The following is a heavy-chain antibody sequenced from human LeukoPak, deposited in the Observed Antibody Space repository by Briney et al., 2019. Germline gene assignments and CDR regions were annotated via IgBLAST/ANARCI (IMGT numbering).Heavy chain of an antibody. J-gene: IGHJ4*02. D-gene: IGHD6-19*01. CDR2: IVVGSGNT. CDR1: GFTFTSSA. V-gene: IGHV1-58*02. Sequence: SVKVSCKASGFTFTSSAMQWVRQARGQRLEWIGWIVVGSGNTNYAQKFQERVTITRDMSTSTAYMELSGLRSEDTAVYYCAVRTGYSSGWDYYFDYWGQGTLVTVSS. CDR3: AVRTGYSSGWDYYFDY.